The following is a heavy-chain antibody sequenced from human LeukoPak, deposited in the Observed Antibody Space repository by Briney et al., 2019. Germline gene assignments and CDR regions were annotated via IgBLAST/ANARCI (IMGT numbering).Heavy chain of an antibody. CDR1: GFTFSSYW. CDR2: INHDGSEK. D-gene: IGHD5-24*01. Sequence: GGSLRLSCAASGFTFSSYWMNWVRQAPGKWLEGVATINHDGSEKYYLDSVKGRFTISRDSAKNSLYLQMTSLRVEDTAVYYCARPRDGYRSYFDYWGQGTLVTVSS. CDR3: ARPRDGYRSYFDY. V-gene: IGHV3-7*04. J-gene: IGHJ4*02.